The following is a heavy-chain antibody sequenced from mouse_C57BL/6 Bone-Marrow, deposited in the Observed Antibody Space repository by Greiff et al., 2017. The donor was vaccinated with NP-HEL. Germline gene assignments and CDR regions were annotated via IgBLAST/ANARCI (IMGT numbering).Heavy chain of an antibody. J-gene: IGHJ3*01. Sequence: LVEPGASVKLSCKASGYTFTEYTIHWVKQRSGQGLEWIGWFYPGSGSIKYNEKFKDKATLTADKSSSTVYMELSRLTSEDSAVYFCARHEEEEPSYLGFAYWGQGTLVTVSA. V-gene: IGHV1-62-2*01. CDR3: ARHEEEEPSYLGFAY. CDR1: GYTFTEYT. CDR2: FYPGSGSI. D-gene: IGHD1-1*01.